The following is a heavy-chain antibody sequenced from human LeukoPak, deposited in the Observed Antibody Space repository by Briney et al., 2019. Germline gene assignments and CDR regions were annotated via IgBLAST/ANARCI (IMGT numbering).Heavy chain of an antibody. V-gene: IGHV3-7*05. D-gene: IGHD2-21*02. J-gene: IGHJ4*02. Sequence: PGGSLRLSCAASGFTFSTYWMSWVRQAPGKGLEWVANIKQDGSQKYYVDSVKGRFTISRDNAKNSLCLQMSSLRAEDTAVYYCARGGDPRYTDYWGQGTLVTVSS. CDR3: ARGGDPRYTDY. CDR1: GFTFSTYW. CDR2: IKQDGSQK.